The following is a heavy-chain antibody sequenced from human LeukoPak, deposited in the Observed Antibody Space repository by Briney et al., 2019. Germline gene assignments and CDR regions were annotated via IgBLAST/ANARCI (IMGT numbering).Heavy chain of an antibody. V-gene: IGHV3-9*01. CDR3: AKDIAAAGTSLWYYYYGMDV. J-gene: IGHJ6*02. CDR2: ISWNSGSI. Sequence: GGSLRLSCAASGFTFDDYAMHWVRQAPGKGLEWVSGISWNSGSIDYADSVKGRFTISRDNAKNSLYLQMNSLRAEDTALYYCAKDIAAAGTSLWYYYYGMDVWGQGTTVTVSS. CDR1: GFTFDDYA. D-gene: IGHD6-13*01.